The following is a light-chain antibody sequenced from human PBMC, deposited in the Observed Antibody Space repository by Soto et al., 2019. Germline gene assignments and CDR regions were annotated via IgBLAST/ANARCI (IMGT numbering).Light chain of an antibody. J-gene: IGKJ3*01. CDR3: QKYDGVPQ. CDR2: DAS. CDR1: QDITYH. Sequence: DIQMTQSPSSLSASVGDTVTITCQASQDITYHLNWYQQKPGKAPNLLIYDASHLETGVPSRFSGSGSGTYFTLTVSSLQPEDIGTLYCQKYDGVPQFGPGTKVDL. V-gene: IGKV1-33*01.